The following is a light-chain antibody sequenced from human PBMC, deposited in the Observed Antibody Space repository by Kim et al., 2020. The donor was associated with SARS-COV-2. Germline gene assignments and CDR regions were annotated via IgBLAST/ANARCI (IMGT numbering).Light chain of an antibody. V-gene: IGLV3-21*04. CDR1: NIGRKS. CDR2: YNT. Sequence: PGKTATITCGGNNIGRKSVHWYQQKPGQAPLLVIYYNTGRPSGIPGRFSGSISGNTATLTISRVEAGDEADYYCQVWDTTTDHTFVFGTGTKVTVL. CDR3: QVWDTTTDHTFV. J-gene: IGLJ1*01.